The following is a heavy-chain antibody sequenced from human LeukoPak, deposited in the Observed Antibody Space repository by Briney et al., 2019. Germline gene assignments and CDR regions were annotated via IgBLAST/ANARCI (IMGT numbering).Heavy chain of an antibody. CDR2: ISSSGSFK. J-gene: IGHJ5*02. V-gene: IGHV3-21*01. D-gene: IGHD3-10*01. CDR3: ASDPEGSGSHYNH. CDR1: GFTFSSFS. Sequence: GGSLRLSCAASGFTFSSFSMNWVRQAPGKGLEWVSSISSSGSFKYYADSVKGRFTISRDNAKKSLYLQMNGLRADDTAVYYCASDPEGSGSHYNHWGQGTLVTVSS.